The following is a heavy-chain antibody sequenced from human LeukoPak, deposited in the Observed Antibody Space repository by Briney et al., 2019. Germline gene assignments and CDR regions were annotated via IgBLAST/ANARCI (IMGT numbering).Heavy chain of an antibody. D-gene: IGHD3-22*01. Sequence: ASVKVSCKASGYTFTGYYMHWVRQAPGQGLEWMGWVNPNSGGTNYAQKFQGRVTMTRDTSISTAYMELSRLRSDDTAVYYCARETYYYDSSGYSGGAFDIWGQGTMVTVSS. CDR2: VNPNSGGT. J-gene: IGHJ3*02. CDR1: GYTFTGYY. CDR3: ARETYYYDSSGYSGGAFDI. V-gene: IGHV1-2*02.